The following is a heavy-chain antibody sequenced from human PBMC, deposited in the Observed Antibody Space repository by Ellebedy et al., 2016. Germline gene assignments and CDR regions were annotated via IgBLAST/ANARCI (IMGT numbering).Heavy chain of an antibody. D-gene: IGHD3-10*01. CDR1: GGSMRSYY. J-gene: IGHJ5*02. CDR3: ARHVAHYDSGTSHWFDP. CDR2: IYDFGST. V-gene: IGHV4-59*08. Sequence: SETLSLTXTISGGSMRSYYWSWIRQPPGKGLEWIGYIYDFGSTNYNPSLRSRVTMSADTSKNHFSLKLSSVTAADTAVYYCARHVAHYDSGTSHWFDPWGQGTLVTVSS.